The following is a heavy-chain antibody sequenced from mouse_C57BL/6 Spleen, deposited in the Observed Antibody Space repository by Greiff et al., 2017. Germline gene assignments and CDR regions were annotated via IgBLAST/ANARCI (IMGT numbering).Heavy chain of an antibody. V-gene: IGHV1-39*01. J-gene: IGHJ2*01. Sequence: EVKLVESGPELVKPGASVKISCKASGYSFTDYNMNWVKQSNGKSLEWIGVINPNYGTTSYNQKFKGKATLTVDQSSSTAYMQLNSLTSEDSAVYYCARSYDYEYYFDYWGQGTTLTVSS. CDR2: INPNYGTT. CDR3: ARSYDYEYYFDY. CDR1: GYSFTDYN. D-gene: IGHD2-4*01.